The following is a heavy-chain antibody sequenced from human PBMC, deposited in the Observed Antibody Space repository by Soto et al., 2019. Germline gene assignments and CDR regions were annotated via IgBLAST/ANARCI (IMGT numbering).Heavy chain of an antibody. J-gene: IGHJ2*01. CDR3: ARSAVTPVSHWYFDL. CDR2: IYPGDSDT. V-gene: IGHV5-51*01. CDR1: GYSFTIYW. Sequence: GESLKISCKGSGYSFTIYWIGWVRQMPGKGLEWMGIIYPGDSDTRYSPSFQGQVTISADKSISTAYLQWSSLKASDTAMYYCARSAVTPVSHWYFDLWGPGTLVTVSS. D-gene: IGHD4-17*01.